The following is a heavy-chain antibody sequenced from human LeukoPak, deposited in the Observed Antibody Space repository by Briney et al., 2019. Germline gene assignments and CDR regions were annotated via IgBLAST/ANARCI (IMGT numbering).Heavy chain of an antibody. CDR3: VRDQDGYNENRGIYWYFDL. J-gene: IGHJ2*01. D-gene: IGHD5-24*01. CDR1: GFTFSSYW. Sequence: GGSLRLSCAASGFTFSSYWMSWVRQAPGKGLEWVSAISGSGGSTYYADSVKGRFTISRDNAKNSLYLQMNSLRAEDTAVYYCVRDQDGYNENRGIYWYFDLWGRGTLVTVSS. CDR2: ISGSGGST. V-gene: IGHV3-23*01.